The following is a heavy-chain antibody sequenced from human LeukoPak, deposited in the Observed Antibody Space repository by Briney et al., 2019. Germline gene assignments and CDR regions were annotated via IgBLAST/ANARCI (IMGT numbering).Heavy chain of an antibody. CDR2: ISSNGGST. V-gene: IGHV3-64*01. CDR3: AKDFSNGRCYFDY. Sequence: PGGSLRLSCAASGFTFSSYTMYWVRQAPGKGLEYVSAISSNGGSTYYANSVKGRFTISRDNSKNTLYLQMNSLRAEDTAVYYCAKDFSNGRCYFDYWGQGTLVTVSS. D-gene: IGHD4-11*01. CDR1: GFTFSSYT. J-gene: IGHJ4*02.